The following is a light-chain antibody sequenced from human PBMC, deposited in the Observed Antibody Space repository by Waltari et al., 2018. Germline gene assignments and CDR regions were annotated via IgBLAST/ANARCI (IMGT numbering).Light chain of an antibody. CDR1: NIGSKN. CDR2: GDS. CDR3: QVWDSSTV. Sequence: SYELTQPLSVSVALGQTARITCGGNNIGSKNGHWYQQKPGQGPLLVTDGDSNRPSGIPERFSGSNSGNTATLTISRAQAGDEADYYCQVWDSSTVVGGGTKLTVL. J-gene: IGLJ2*01. V-gene: IGLV3-9*01.